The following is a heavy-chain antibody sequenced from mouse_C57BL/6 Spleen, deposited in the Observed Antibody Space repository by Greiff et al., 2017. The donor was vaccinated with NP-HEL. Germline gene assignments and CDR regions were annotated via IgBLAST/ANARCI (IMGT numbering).Heavy chain of an antibody. Sequence: QVQLQQSGPGLVQPSQSLSITCTVSGFSLTSYGVHWVRQSPGKGLEWLGVIWSGGSTDYNAAFISRLSISKDNSKSQVFFKMNSLQADDTAIYYCASQKGAYDYDGYAMDYWGQGTSVTVSS. CDR3: ASQKGAYDYDGYAMDY. J-gene: IGHJ4*01. CDR1: GFSLTSYG. CDR2: IWSGGST. D-gene: IGHD2-4*01. V-gene: IGHV2-2*01.